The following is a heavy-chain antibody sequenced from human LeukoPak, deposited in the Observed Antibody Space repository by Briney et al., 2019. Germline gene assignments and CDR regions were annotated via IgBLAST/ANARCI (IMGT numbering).Heavy chain of an antibody. CDR3: AREESSRGFDP. Sequence: PSETLSLTCTVSGGSISSYYWSWTRQPPGKGLEWIGYIYYSGSTNYNPSLKSRVTISVDTSKNQFSLKLSSVTAADTAVYYCAREESSRGFDPWGQGTLVTVSS. V-gene: IGHV4-59*01. CDR1: GGSISSYY. D-gene: IGHD6-13*01. CDR2: IYYSGST. J-gene: IGHJ5*02.